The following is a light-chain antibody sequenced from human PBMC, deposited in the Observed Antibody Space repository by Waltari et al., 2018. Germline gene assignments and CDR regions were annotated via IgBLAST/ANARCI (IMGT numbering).Light chain of an antibody. CDR1: ESLLDSEDGNTY. J-gene: IGKJ4*02. CDR2: EVS. Sequence: GEPASISCRSSESLLDSEDGNTYLEWYLQKPGQSPQLLIYEVSNRASGVPDRFSGSGSDTDFTLKISRVEAEDVGVYYCMQALEFPLTFGGGTKLEIK. V-gene: IGKV2-40*01. CDR3: MQALEFPLT.